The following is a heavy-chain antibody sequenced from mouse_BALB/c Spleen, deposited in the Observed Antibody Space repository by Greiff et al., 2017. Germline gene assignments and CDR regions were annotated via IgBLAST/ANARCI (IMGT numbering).Heavy chain of an antibody. V-gene: IGHV1-26*01. Sequence: EVKLQQSGPELVKPGASVKISCKASGYSFTGYYMHWVKQSHVKSLEWIGRINPYNGATSYNQNFKDKASLTVDKSSSTAYMELHSLTSEDSAVYYCASENYYYGSSYAMDYWGQGTSVTVSS. J-gene: IGHJ4*01. CDR2: INPYNGAT. D-gene: IGHD1-1*01. CDR1: GYSFTGYY. CDR3: ASENYYYGSSYAMDY.